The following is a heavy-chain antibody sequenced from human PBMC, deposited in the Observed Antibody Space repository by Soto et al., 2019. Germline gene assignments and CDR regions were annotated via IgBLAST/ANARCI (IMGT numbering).Heavy chain of an antibody. J-gene: IGHJ3*02. CDR3: ARAHTAGLLWFGEFESPNAFDI. V-gene: IGHV4-61*01. D-gene: IGHD3-10*01. CDR2: IYYSGST. CDR1: GGSVSSGIYY. Sequence: PSETLSLTCTVSGGSVSSGIYYWSWIRQPPGKGLELIGYIYYSGSTNYNPSLKSRVTISVDTSKNQFSLKLSSVTAADTAVYYCARAHTAGLLWFGEFESPNAFDIWGQGTMVTVSS.